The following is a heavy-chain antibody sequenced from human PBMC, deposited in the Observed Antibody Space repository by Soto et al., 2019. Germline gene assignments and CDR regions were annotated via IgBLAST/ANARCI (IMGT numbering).Heavy chain of an antibody. D-gene: IGHD3-22*01. Sequence: RGALRISCAASVFTFRNYAMSWVRQAPGKGLEWVSAISGSGGSTYYTDSVKGRFTISIDNSKNTLYLQVNGLRAEDTAVYYCAPSGGYHDVLDIWGQGTMVTVSS. J-gene: IGHJ3*02. CDR3: APSGGYHDVLDI. V-gene: IGHV3-23*01. CDR1: VFTFRNYA. CDR2: ISGSGGST.